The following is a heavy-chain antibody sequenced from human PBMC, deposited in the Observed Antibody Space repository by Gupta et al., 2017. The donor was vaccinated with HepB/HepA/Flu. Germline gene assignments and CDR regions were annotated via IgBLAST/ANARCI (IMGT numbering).Heavy chain of an antibody. CDR2: ISANSDNT. Sequence: EVQLLESGGGLVQPGGSLRPSCAASGFSFSSEAMTWVRQTPGKGLEWVSYISANSDNTFDADSVKGRFTISRDNSKNTVSLEMNNLRLEDTALYVCWKDPNWDSGHWGQGTLVIVSS. CDR3: WKDPNWDSGH. D-gene: IGHD7-27*01. CDR1: GFSFSSEA. J-gene: IGHJ4*02. V-gene: IGHV3-23*01.